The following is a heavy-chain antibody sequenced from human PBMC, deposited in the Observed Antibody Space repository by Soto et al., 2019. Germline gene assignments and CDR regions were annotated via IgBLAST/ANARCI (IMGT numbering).Heavy chain of an antibody. CDR3: ASSSSGSHLSY. Sequence: QVQLVESGGGLVMPGGSLRLSCVASGFTFSDYYMSWIRQAPGKGLEWVSYITTSSSYTSYADSVKGRFTISRDDAKNSLYLQMNSMRAEDTAVYYCASSSSGSHLSYWGQGTLVTVSS. CDR1: GFTFSDYY. D-gene: IGHD3-22*01. J-gene: IGHJ4*02. CDR2: ITTSSSYT. V-gene: IGHV3-11*05.